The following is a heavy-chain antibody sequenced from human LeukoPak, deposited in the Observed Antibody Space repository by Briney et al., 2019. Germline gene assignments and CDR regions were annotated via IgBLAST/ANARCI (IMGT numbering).Heavy chain of an antibody. V-gene: IGHV4-39*07. Sequence: SETLSLTCTVSGGSISSSSDYWGWIRQPPGKGLEWIGEIYHFGSTNYNPSLKSRVTISLDRSKNQFSLKLSSVTAADTAVYYCARNDRRYCSSTSCPYYMDVWGKGTTVTVSS. D-gene: IGHD2-2*01. CDR2: IYHFGST. CDR3: ARNDRRYCSSTSCPYYMDV. CDR1: GGSISSSSDY. J-gene: IGHJ6*03.